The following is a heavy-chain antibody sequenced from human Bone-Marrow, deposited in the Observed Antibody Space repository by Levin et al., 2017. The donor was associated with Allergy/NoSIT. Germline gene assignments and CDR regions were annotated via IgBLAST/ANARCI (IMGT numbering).Heavy chain of an antibody. CDR1: GFTFSSYA. CDR2: ISGSGGST. J-gene: IGHJ4*02. D-gene: IGHD3-10*01. V-gene: IGHV3-23*01. Sequence: PGGSLRLSCAASGFTFSSYAMSWVRQAPGKGLEWVSAISGSGGSTYYADSVKGRFTISRDNSKNTLYLQMNSLRAEDTAVYYCAKRSGVGGSGSDYVDYWGQGTLVTVSS. CDR3: AKRSGVGGSGSDYVDY.